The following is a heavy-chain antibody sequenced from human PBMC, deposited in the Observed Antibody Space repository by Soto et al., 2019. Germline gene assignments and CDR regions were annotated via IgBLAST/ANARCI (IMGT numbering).Heavy chain of an antibody. CDR3: ARHARTTPYYYDSSGYSVFDY. V-gene: IGHV5-51*01. Sequence: GESLKISCKGSVYSFTSYWIGWVRQMPGKGLEWMGIIYPGDSDTRYSPSFQGQVTISADKSISTAYLQWSSLKASDTAMYYCARHARTTPYYYDSSGYSVFDYWGQGTLVTVSS. J-gene: IGHJ4*02. CDR2: IYPGDSDT. CDR1: VYSFTSYW. D-gene: IGHD3-22*01.